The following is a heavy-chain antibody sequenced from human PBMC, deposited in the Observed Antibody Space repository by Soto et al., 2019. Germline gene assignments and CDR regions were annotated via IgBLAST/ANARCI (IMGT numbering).Heavy chain of an antibody. Sequence: GGSLRLSCAASGFTFSSYAMSWVRQAPGKGLEWVSAISGSGGSTYYADSVKGRFTISRDNSKNTLYLQMNSLRAEDTAVYYCAKDNSPYYYDSSGYYGMDVWGQGTTVTVSS. D-gene: IGHD3-22*01. CDR2: ISGSGGST. CDR3: AKDNSPYYYDSSGYYGMDV. CDR1: GFTFSSYA. V-gene: IGHV3-23*01. J-gene: IGHJ6*02.